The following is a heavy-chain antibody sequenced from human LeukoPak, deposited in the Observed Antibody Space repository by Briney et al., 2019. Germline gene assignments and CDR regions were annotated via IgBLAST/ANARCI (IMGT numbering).Heavy chain of an antibody. V-gene: IGHV4-4*02. CDR2: IYHSGST. J-gene: IGHJ6*02. Sequence: SETLSLTCAVSGGSISTSNWWSWVRQPPGKGLEWIGEIYHSGSTNYNPSLKSRVTISVDKSKNQFSLKVSSVTAADTAVYYCARSPCSSTSCYYYYGMDVWGQGTTVTVSS. D-gene: IGHD2-2*01. CDR1: GGSISTSNW. CDR3: ARSPCSSTSCYYYYGMDV.